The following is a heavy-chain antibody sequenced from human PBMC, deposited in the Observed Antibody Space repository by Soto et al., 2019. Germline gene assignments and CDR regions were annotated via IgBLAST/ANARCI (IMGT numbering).Heavy chain of an antibody. V-gene: IGHV3-48*02. D-gene: IGHD6-13*01. CDR2: ITSSGSTV. CDR3: ARGSSNWAYYFDF. J-gene: IGHJ4*02. Sequence: EVHLVESGGGLVQPGGSLRLSRAASGFTFSSYSLNWVRQAPGKGLEWVSYITSSGSTVYYADSVRGRFTISRDNAKNSLYLQMNSLRDDDTAVYYCARGSSNWAYYFDFRGQGTLVTVSS. CDR1: GFTFSSYS.